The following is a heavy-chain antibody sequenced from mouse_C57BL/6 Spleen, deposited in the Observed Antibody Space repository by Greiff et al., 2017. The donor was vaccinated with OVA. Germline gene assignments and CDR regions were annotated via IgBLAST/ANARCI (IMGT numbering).Heavy chain of an antibody. J-gene: IGHJ1*03. CDR2: IDPSDSYT. CDR1: GYTFTSYW. CDR3: ARSPTDV. D-gene: IGHD1-1*01. V-gene: IGHV1-50*01. Sequence: VQLQQPGAELVKPRASVKLSCKASGYTFTSYWMQWVKQRPGQGLEWIGEIDPSDSYTNYNQKFKGKATLTVDTSSSTAYMQLSSLTSEDSAVYYCARSPTDVWGTGTTVTVSS.